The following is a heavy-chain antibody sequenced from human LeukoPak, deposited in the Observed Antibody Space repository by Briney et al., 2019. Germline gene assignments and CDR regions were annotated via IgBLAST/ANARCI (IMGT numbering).Heavy chain of an antibody. CDR1: GGSISSGGYY. J-gene: IGHJ4*02. CDR2: IYYSGST. D-gene: IGHD1-26*01. Sequence: PSQTPSLTCTVSGGSISSGGYYWSWIRQHPGKGLEWIGYIYYSGSTYYNPSLKSRVTISVDTSKNQFSLKLSSVTAADTAVYYCARHKTKWELPGLGPWPYFDYWGQGTLVTVSS. CDR3: ARHKTKWELPGLGPWPYFDY. V-gene: IGHV4-31*03.